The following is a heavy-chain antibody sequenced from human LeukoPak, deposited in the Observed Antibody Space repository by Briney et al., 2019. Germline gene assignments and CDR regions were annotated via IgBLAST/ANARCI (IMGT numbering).Heavy chain of an antibody. V-gene: IGHV4-34*01. CDR1: GGSFSGYY. Sequence: SETLSLTCAVYGGSFSGYYWSWIRQPPGKGLEWIGEINHSGSTNYNPSLKSRVTISVDTSKNQFSLKLSSVTAADTAVYYCARGVNNWNVDVFDIWGQGTMVTVSS. D-gene: IGHD1-20*01. J-gene: IGHJ3*02. CDR3: ARGVNNWNVDVFDI. CDR2: INHSGST.